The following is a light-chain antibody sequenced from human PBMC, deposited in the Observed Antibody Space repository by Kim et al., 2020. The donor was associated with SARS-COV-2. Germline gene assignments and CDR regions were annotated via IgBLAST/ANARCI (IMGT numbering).Light chain of an antibody. V-gene: IGLV4-60*03. Sequence: QPVLTQSSSASASLGSSVKLTCTLSSGHSSYIIAWHQQQPGKAPRYLMKLEGSGSYNKGSGVPDRFSGSSSGADRYLTISNLQSEDEADYYCETWDSNTRVFGSGTQLTVL. CDR2: LEGSGSY. CDR3: ETWDSNTRV. CDR1: SGHSSYI. J-gene: IGLJ6*01.